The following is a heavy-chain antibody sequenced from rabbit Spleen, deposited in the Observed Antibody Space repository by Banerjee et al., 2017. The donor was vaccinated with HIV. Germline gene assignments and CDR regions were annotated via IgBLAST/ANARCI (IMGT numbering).Heavy chain of an antibody. CDR2: IDVSGGSST. J-gene: IGHJ4*01. CDR1: GLDFSSSYW. CDR3: ARDAAGREDFNL. V-gene: IGHV1S40*01. Sequence: QSLEEYGGDLVKPGASLTLTYKASGLDFSSSYWICWVRRAPGKGLEWIACIDVSGGSSTHYASWAKGRFTVSKTSSTTATLQMSSLTVADTATYFCARDAAGREDFNLWGPGTLVTVS. D-gene: IGHD4-2*01.